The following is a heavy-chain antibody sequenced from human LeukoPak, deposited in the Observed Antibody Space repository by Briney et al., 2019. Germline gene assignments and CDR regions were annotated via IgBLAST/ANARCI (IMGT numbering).Heavy chain of an antibody. CDR3: ARDGYESEGKNAGLFDY. CDR2: ISSTTAAI. Sequence: PGGSLRLSCAASGFSFSDSFMSWVRQAPGKGLEWVSYISSTTAAIYYADSVRGRFTISRDNRKKSLYLQMNSLRADDTAVYYCARDGYESEGKNAGLFDYWGQGTLVIVSS. J-gene: IGHJ4*02. V-gene: IGHV3-11*01. CDR1: GFSFSDSF. D-gene: IGHD6-13*01.